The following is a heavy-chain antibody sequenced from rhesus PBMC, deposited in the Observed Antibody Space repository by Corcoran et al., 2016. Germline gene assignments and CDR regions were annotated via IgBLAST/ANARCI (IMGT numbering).Heavy chain of an antibody. CDR2: IDSGGKNT. Sequence: GRRWGREGGLSLPGGPLNVPGAASGCTSGCLSLYGVRQAPGKGLEWVSSIDSGGKNTYYADSVRCRFTIFRDNLENTLSLQMNSLKPEDTAVYYCAKATYDSGYYTAHFDSWGQGVLVTVSS. CDR1: GCTSGCLS. V-gene: IGHV3S25*01. CDR3: AKATYDSGYYTAHFDS. J-gene: IGHJ4*01. D-gene: IGHD3-28*01.